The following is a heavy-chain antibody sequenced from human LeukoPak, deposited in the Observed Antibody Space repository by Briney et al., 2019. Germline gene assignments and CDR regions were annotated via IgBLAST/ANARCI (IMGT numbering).Heavy chain of an antibody. CDR1: GFTVSSNY. J-gene: IGHJ4*02. D-gene: IGHD3-22*01. Sequence: GGSLRLSCAASGFTVSSNYMSWVRQAPGKGLEWVSVIYSGGTIYYADSVKARFTISRDNSKNTLYLQMNGLRVEDTAVYYCARDRGGDSSGYPDYWGQGTLVTVSS. CDR2: IYSGGTI. V-gene: IGHV3-66*01. CDR3: ARDRGGDSSGYPDY.